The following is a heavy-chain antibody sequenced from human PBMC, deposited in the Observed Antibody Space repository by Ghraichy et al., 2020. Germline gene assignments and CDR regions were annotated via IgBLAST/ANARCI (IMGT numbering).Heavy chain of an antibody. CDR3: ARYNSDWFGALDA. J-gene: IGHJ5*02. V-gene: IGHV4-39*07. D-gene: IGHD3-9*01. CDR2: IYQSGGT. CDR1: DDSITRDTFY. Sequence: SETLSLTCTVSDDSITRDTFYWAWIRQSPGKALEWIATIYQSGGTYYNSSLKSRVTTSMDKSKKQFSVDLRSVTAADTAVYYCARYNSDWFGALDAWGQGTLVTVSS.